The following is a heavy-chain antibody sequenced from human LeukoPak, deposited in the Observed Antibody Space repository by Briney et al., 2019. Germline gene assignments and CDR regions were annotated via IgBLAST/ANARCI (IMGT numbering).Heavy chain of an antibody. D-gene: IGHD6-19*01. J-gene: IGHJ4*02. CDR2: IKQDGSEK. Sequence: GGSLRLSCAASGFTFSSYWMSWVRQAPGKGLEWVANIKQDGSEKYYVDPVKGRFTISRDNARNSLYLQMNSLRAEDTAVYYCATVWLTAPYFDYWGQGTLVTVSS. CDR3: ATVWLTAPYFDY. CDR1: GFTFSSYW. V-gene: IGHV3-7*01.